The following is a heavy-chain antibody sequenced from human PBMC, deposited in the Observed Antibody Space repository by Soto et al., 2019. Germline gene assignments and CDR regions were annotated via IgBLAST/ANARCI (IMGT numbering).Heavy chain of an antibody. V-gene: IGHV3-30*18. J-gene: IGHJ6*02. CDR3: AKDPPDTAIDYYYYGMDV. CDR1: GFTFSSYG. D-gene: IGHD5-18*01. Sequence: QVQLVESGGGVVQPGRSLRLSCAASGFTFSSYGMHWVRQAPGKGLEWVAVISYDGGNKYYADSVKGRFTISRDNSKNTLYLQMNSLRAEDTAVYYCAKDPPDTAIDYYYYGMDVWGQGTTVTVSS. CDR2: ISYDGGNK.